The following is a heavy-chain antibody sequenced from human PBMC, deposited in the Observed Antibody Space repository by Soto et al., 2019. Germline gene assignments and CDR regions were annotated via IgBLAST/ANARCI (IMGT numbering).Heavy chain of an antibody. J-gene: IGHJ3*02. D-gene: IGHD3-3*01. V-gene: IGHV4-31*03. CDR3: ARDCDFWDMFAFDI. CDR2: IYYSGST. Sequence: QVQLQESGPGLVKPSQTLSLTCTVSGGSISSGGYYWSWIRQHPGKGLEWIGYIYYSGSTYYNPSLKSRVTISVDTSKNQFSLKLSSVTAADTAVYYCARDCDFWDMFAFDIWGQGTMVTVSS. CDR1: GGSISSGGYY.